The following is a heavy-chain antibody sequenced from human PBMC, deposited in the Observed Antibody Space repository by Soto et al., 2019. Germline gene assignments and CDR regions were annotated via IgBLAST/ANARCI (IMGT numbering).Heavy chain of an antibody. D-gene: IGHD6-6*01. CDR2: IIPIFGTA. CDR3: ARDTIAARPYTFDY. CDR1: VGPFSSYA. J-gene: IGHJ4*02. V-gene: IGHV1-69*01. Sequence: QVQLVQSGAEVKKPGSSVKVSCKASVGPFSSYAISWVRQAPGQGLEWMGGIIPIFGTANYAQKFQGRVTSTADESTITADMELSSLRSEDTAVYYCARDTIAARPYTFDYWGQGTLVTVSS.